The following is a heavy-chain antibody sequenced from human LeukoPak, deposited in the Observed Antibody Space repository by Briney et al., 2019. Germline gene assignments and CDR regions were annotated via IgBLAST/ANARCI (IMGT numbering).Heavy chain of an antibody. Sequence: PSETLSLTCAVYGGSFSGYYWSWIRQHPGKGLEWMGEINHSGSTNYNPSLKSLVTISVDTSKTQFSLKLSSVTAADTAVYYCARGGRLRYCGWLPSNWFDPWGQGTLVTVSS. CDR3: ARGGRLRYCGWLPSNWFDP. J-gene: IGHJ5*02. V-gene: IGHV4-34*01. CDR2: INHSGST. D-gene: IGHD3-9*01. CDR1: GGSFSGYY.